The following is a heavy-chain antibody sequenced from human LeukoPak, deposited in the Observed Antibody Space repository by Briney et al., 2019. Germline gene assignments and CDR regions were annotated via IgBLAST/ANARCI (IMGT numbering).Heavy chain of an antibody. CDR2: IYSGGST. CDR1: GFTVSSNY. CDR3: ASYCSSTSCPEGFDY. V-gene: IGHV3-53*01. J-gene: IGHJ4*02. Sequence: GGSLRLSCAASGFTVSSNYMSWVRQAPGKGLEWVSVIYSGGSTYYADSVKGRFTISRDNSKNTLYLQMNSLRAEDTAVYYCASYCSSTSCPEGFDYWGQGTLVTVSS. D-gene: IGHD2-2*01.